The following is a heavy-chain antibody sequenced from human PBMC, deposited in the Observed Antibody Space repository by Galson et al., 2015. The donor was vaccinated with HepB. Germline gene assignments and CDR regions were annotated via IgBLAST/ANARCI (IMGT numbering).Heavy chain of an antibody. CDR2: TNHNGTT. D-gene: IGHD4-17*01. Sequence: TLSLTCAVYGVSFSDYAWSWIRQPPGKGLEWIGETNHNGTTNYKASLKSRVTMSVDTSKNQFSLRVTSVTAADTAVYYCARLNYGDYFAPEFDYWGQGTLVTVSS. J-gene: IGHJ4*02. V-gene: IGHV4-34*01. CDR3: ARLNYGDYFAPEFDY. CDR1: GVSFSDYA.